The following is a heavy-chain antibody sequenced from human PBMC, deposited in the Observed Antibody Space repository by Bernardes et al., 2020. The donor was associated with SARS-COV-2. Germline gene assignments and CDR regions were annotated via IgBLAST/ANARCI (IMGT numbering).Heavy chain of an antibody. CDR1: GYTFTNYD. V-gene: IGHV1-8*01. J-gene: IGHJ5*02. D-gene: IGHD1-26*01. CDR3: ARDKSGSRIGGWFDP. Sequence: ASVKVSCKASGYTFTNYDINWVRQATGQGPEWMGCMNPNSGNTGYAQKFQGRLTMTRNTSITTVYMELSSLRSEDTAVYYCARDKSGSRIGGWFDPWGQGTLVTVSS. CDR2: MNPNSGNT.